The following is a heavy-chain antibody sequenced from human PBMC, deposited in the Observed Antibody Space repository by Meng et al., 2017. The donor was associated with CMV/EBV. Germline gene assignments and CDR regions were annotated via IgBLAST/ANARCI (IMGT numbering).Heavy chain of an antibody. Sequence: SVKVSCKASAYTFTGYYMHWVRQAPGQGLEWMGWINPNSGGTNYAQKFQGRVTMTRDTSISTAYMELSRLRSDDTAVYYCARDWTIPYYGMDVWGQGTTVTVSS. CDR3: ARDWTIPYYGMDV. D-gene: IGHD3-3*01. CDR1: AYTFTGYY. V-gene: IGHV1-2*02. CDR2: INPNSGGT. J-gene: IGHJ6*02.